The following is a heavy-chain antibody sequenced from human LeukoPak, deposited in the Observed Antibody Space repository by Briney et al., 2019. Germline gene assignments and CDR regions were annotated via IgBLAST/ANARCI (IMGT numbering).Heavy chain of an antibody. Sequence: GESLKISCEGAGYSFTNYWISLVRQMPGKGLELMGRIDPRDSYTKYSPSFEGHVTISVDKSISTAFLQWNSLKASDSAMYYCATGASKVTTDFANYWGQGTQVAVSS. CDR1: GYSFTNYW. J-gene: IGHJ4*02. D-gene: IGHD4-17*01. V-gene: IGHV5-10-1*01. CDR2: IDPRDSYT. CDR3: ATGASKVTTDFANY.